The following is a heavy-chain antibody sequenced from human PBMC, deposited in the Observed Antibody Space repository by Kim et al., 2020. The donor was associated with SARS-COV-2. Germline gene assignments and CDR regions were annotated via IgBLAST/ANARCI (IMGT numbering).Heavy chain of an antibody. V-gene: IGHV3-30*01. J-gene: IGHJ4*02. CDR3: AGEGEDWNHSYFAY. Sequence: VDSVKGRFTISRDNSKNMVYLQMNSLRVDDTAVYYCAGEGEDWNHSYFAYWGQGTLVTVSS. D-gene: IGHD1-1*01.